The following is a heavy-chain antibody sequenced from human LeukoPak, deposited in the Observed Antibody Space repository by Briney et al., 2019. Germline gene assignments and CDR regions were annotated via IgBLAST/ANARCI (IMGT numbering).Heavy chain of an antibody. Sequence: ASVKVSCKAAGYTFSNFGISWVRQAPGQGLEWMRWISGYNGETNYAQKFQGRVTMTTDTSANTAYMEVRSLRSDDTAVYYCARDYEIAVRYDCFDPWGQGTLVIVSS. CDR3: ARDYEIAVRYDCFDP. CDR2: ISGYNGET. J-gene: IGHJ5*02. D-gene: IGHD6-6*01. CDR1: GYTFSNFG. V-gene: IGHV1-18*01.